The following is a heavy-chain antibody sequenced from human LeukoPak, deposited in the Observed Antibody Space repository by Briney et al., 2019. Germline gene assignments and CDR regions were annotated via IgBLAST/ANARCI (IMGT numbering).Heavy chain of an antibody. CDR1: GFTFSSYS. D-gene: IGHD1-26*01. Sequence: GGSLRLSCAASGFTFSSYSMNWVRQAPGKGLAWVSSISSSSSYIYYADSVKGRFTISRDNAKNSLYLQMNSLRAEDTAVYYCARDRSGSYYGTDYWGQGTLVTVSS. V-gene: IGHV3-21*01. J-gene: IGHJ4*02. CDR3: ARDRSGSYYGTDY. CDR2: ISSSSSYI.